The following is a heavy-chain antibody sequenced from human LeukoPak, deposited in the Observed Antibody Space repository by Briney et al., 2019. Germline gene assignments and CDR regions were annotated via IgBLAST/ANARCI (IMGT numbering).Heavy chain of an antibody. CDR1: GYTFTSYD. CDR2: MSPNSGNT. CDR3: ARGLSLSGYLDAFDI. Sequence: ASVKVSCKASGYTFTSYDINWVRQATGQGLKWMGWMSPNSGNTGYAQKFQGRVTMTRNTSISTAYMELSSLRSEDTAVYFCARGLSLSGYLDAFDIWGQGTMVTVSS. J-gene: IGHJ3*02. V-gene: IGHV1-8*01. D-gene: IGHD3-22*01.